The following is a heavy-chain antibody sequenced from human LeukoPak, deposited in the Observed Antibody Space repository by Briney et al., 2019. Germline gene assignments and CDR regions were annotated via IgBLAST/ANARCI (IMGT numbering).Heavy chain of an antibody. CDR1: GFTFSSYG. CDR2: ISYDGSNK. J-gene: IGHJ3*02. Sequence: GGSLRLSCVASGFTFSSYGMHWVRQAPGKGLEWVAVISYDGSNKYYADSVKGRFTISRDNSKNTLYLQMNSLRAEDTAVYYCAKRRGLLDAFDIWGQGTMVTVSS. V-gene: IGHV3-30*18. CDR3: AKRRGLLDAFDI. D-gene: IGHD1-26*01.